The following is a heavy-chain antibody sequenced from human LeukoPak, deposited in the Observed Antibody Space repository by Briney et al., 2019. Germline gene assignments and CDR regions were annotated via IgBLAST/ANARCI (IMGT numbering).Heavy chain of an antibody. V-gene: IGHV1-18*01. J-gene: IGHJ4*02. Sequence: GASVKVSCKASGYTFTSYGISWVRQAPGQGLEWMGWISAYNGNTNYAQKLQGRVTMTTDTSTSTAYMELRSLRSDDTAVYYCARSAQYDYGDYWCLDYWGQGTLVIVSS. D-gene: IGHD4-17*01. CDR2: ISAYNGNT. CDR1: GYTFTSYG. CDR3: ARSAQYDYGDYWCLDY.